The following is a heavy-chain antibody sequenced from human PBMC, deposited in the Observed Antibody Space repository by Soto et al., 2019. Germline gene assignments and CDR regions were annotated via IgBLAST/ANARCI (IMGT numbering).Heavy chain of an antibody. J-gene: IGHJ4*02. D-gene: IGHD3-10*01. CDR2: ISGGGGST. CDR1: GFTFSSYA. Sequence: GGSLRLSCAASGFTFSSYAMSWVRQAPGKGLEWVSAISGGGGSTYYTNSVKGRFTISRDNSKNTLFLQMNSLRAEDTAVYYCAKDRLWFGESRAQFDYWGQGTLVTVS. V-gene: IGHV3-23*01. CDR3: AKDRLWFGESRAQFDY.